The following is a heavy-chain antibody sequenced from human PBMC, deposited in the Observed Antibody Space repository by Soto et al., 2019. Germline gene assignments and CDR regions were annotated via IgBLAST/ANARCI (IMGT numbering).Heavy chain of an antibody. V-gene: IGHV1-69*13. CDR1: GGTFSSYA. D-gene: IGHD6-13*01. J-gene: IGHJ6*02. Sequence: SVKVSCKASGGTFSSYAISWVRQAPGQGLEWMGGIIPIFGTANYAQKFQGRVTITADESTSTAYMELSSLRSEDTAVYYCARDFGTQYSSSWTTQYGMDVWGQGTTVTVSS. CDR2: IIPIFGTA. CDR3: ARDFGTQYSSSWTTQYGMDV.